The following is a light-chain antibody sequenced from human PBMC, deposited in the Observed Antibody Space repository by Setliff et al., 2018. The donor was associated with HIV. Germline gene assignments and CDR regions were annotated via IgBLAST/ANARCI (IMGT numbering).Light chain of an antibody. CDR2: DVS. V-gene: IGLV2-11*01. Sequence: QSALTQPRPVSGSPGQSVTISCTGTSSDVGGYNYVSWYQQHPGKAPELMIYDVSERPSGVPDRFSGSKSGNTASLAISGLRSADEAEYYCGAWDDSLNGHFVFGTGTKVTVL. J-gene: IGLJ1*01. CDR1: SSDVGGYNY. CDR3: GAWDDSLNGHFV.